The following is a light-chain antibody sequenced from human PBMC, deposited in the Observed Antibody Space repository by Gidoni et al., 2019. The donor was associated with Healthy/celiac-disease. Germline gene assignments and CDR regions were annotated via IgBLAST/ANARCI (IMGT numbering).Light chain of an antibody. CDR1: QSISSW. Sequence: DIQMTQSPSTLSASVGDRVTITCRASQSISSWLAWYQQKPGKAPKLLIYKASSIESGVPSRFSGSGSGTEFTLTISSLQPDDFANYYCQQYNSYSWTFGQGTKVEIK. J-gene: IGKJ1*01. CDR3: QQYNSYSWT. V-gene: IGKV1-5*03. CDR2: KAS.